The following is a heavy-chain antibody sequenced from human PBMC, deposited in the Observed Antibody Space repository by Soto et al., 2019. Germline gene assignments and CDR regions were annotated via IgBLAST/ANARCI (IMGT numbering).Heavy chain of an antibody. J-gene: IGHJ6*02. Sequence: GGSLRLSCGASGFTFNSHGMHWVRQAPGKGLEWVAVISYEGSNNFYAESVKGRFTISRDNSKNTLYLQMNSLRREDTAVYYCARGAEYQLLSRDYFYGMDVWGQGTTVTVSS. V-gene: IGHV3-30*03. CDR3: ARGAEYQLLSRDYFYGMDV. CDR1: GFTFNSHG. CDR2: ISYEGSNN. D-gene: IGHD2-2*01.